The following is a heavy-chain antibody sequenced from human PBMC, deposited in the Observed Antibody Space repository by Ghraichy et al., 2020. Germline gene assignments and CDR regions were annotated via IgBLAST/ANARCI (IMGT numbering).Heavy chain of an antibody. V-gene: IGHV4-39*01. D-gene: IGHD3-9*01. CDR2: IYYSGST. J-gene: IGHJ4*02. CDR1: GGSISSSSYY. Sequence: SETLSLTCTVSGGSISSSSYYWGWIRQPPGKGLEWIGSIYYSGSTYYNPSLKSRVTISVDTSKNQFSLKLSSVTAADTAVYYGARHPYDILTGYTQYYFDYWGQGTLVTVSS. CDR3: ARHPYDILTGYTQYYFDY.